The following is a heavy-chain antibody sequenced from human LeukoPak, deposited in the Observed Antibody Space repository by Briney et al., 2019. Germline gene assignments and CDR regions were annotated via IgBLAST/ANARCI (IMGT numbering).Heavy chain of an antibody. J-gene: IGHJ4*02. D-gene: IGHD1-26*01. V-gene: IGHV3-21*01. Sequence: KTGGSLRLSCAASGFPFNTYAMNWVRQAPGKGLEWVSSISSSTNYIYYGDSVKGRFTISRDNAKNSLYLQMNSLRAEDTAVYYCARGPEYSGRYYGPPDYWGQGTLVTVSS. CDR2: ISSSTNYI. CDR1: GFPFNTYA. CDR3: ARGPEYSGRYYGPPDY.